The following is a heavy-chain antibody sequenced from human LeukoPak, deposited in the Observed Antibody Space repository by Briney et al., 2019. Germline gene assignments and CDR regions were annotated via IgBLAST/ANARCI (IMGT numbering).Heavy chain of an antibody. J-gene: IGHJ4*02. CDR1: GFTFTKYW. CDR3: ATIVVVSSSLEDY. CDR2: IKQDGGEK. Sequence: GGSLRLSCAASGFTFTKYWMSWVRQAPGKGLEWVANIKQDGGEKYYVDSVKGRFTISRDNAQKSLYLQMSSLRAEDTAVYYCATIVVVSSSLEDYWGQGTLVTVSS. D-gene: IGHD3-22*01. V-gene: IGHV3-7*03.